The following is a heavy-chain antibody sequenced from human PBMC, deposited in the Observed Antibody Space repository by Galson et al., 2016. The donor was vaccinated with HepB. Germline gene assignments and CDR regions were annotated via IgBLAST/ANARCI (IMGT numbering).Heavy chain of an antibody. J-gene: IGHJ4*02. V-gene: IGHV3-20*04. CDR3: AKDGILYSRVWWGGDY. D-gene: IGHD6-19*01. Sequence: SLRLSCAASGFTFDDYGMNWARQVPGKGLEWVSGINWNGGTTNYVDSVKGRFTISRDYSKNSVYLQMNSLRAEDTAVYYCAKDGILYSRVWWGGDYWGQGTLVTVSS. CDR1: GFTFDDYG. CDR2: INWNGGTT.